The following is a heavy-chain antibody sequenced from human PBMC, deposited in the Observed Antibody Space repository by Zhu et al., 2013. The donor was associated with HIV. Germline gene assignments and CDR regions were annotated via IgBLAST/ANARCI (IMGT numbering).Heavy chain of an antibody. D-gene: IGHD2-2*02. Sequence: QVQLVQSGAEVKKPGSSVKVSCKASGGTFSSYAISWVRQAPGQGLEWMGGIIPIFGTANYAQKFQGRVTITADESTSTAYMELSSLRSEDTAVYYCARDGAGGHCSSTSCYRATSLRYFDLWGRGTLVTVSS. J-gene: IGHJ2*01. CDR3: ARDGAGGHCSSTSCYRATSLRYFDL. CDR2: IIPIFGTA. V-gene: IGHV1-69*01. CDR1: GGTFSSYA.